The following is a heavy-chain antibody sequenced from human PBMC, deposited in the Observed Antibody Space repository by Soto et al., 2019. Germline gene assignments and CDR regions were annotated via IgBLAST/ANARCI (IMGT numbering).Heavy chain of an antibody. CDR2: INPSGGST. Sequence: ASVKVSCKASGYTFTSYYMHWVRQAPGQGLEWMGIINPSGGSTSYAQKFQGRVTMTRDTSTSTVYMELRSLRSDDTAVYYCARAEGMITFGGVIPRSTYYMDVWGKGTTVTVSS. CDR3: ARAEGMITFGGVIPRSTYYMDV. CDR1: GYTFTSYY. J-gene: IGHJ6*03. D-gene: IGHD3-16*02. V-gene: IGHV1-46*01.